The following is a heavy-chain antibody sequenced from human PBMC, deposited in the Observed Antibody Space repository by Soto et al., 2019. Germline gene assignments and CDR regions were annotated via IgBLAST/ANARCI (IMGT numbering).Heavy chain of an antibody. V-gene: IGHV1-18*01. Sequence: ASVKVSCKASGYTFTSYGISWVRQAPGQGLEWMGWISAYNGNTNYAQKLQGRVTMTTDTSTSTAYMELRSLRSDDTAVYYCARDWSRYFDSSGLMWFYWGQGTLVTV. CDR1: GYTFTSYG. CDR3: ARDWSRYFDSSGLMWFY. D-gene: IGHD3-22*01. CDR2: ISAYNGNT. J-gene: IGHJ4*02.